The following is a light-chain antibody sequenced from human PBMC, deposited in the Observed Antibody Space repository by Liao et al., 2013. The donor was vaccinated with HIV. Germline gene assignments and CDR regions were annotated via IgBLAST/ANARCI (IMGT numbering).Light chain of an antibody. CDR2: YDS. V-gene: IGLV3-21*01. Sequence: SYELTQPPSVSVAPGKTARITCGGNNIGSKSVHWYQQKPGQAPVLVIYYDSDRPSGIPERFSGSNSGNTATLTISGTQAMDEADYYCQAWDSYTVAVFGGGTKLTVL. CDR3: QAWDSYTVAV. J-gene: IGLJ2*01. CDR1: NIGSKS.